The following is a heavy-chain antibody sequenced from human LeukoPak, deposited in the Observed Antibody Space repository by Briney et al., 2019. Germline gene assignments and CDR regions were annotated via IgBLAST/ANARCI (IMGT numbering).Heavy chain of an antibody. V-gene: IGHV1-69*04. J-gene: IGHJ4*02. Sequence: SVKVSCEASGGTFSSYAISWVRQAPGQGLEWMGRIIPIFGIANYAQKFQGRVTITADKSTSTAYMELSSLRSEDTAVYYCTGGDYYDSSGYYQPDIYYFDYWGQGTLVTVSS. D-gene: IGHD3-22*01. CDR3: TGGDYYDSSGYYQPDIYYFDY. CDR2: IIPIFGIA. CDR1: GGTFSSYA.